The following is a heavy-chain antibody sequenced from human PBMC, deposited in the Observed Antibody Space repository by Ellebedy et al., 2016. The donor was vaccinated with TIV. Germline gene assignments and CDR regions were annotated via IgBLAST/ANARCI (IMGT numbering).Heavy chain of an antibody. CDR3: AGMTVTTAEGYYFRHRGMDV. CDR1: GFAVTSNY. J-gene: IGHJ6*02. CDR2: IYVAGGT. Sequence: GESLKISXAASGFAVTSNYMNWVRQVPGRGLEWVAVIYVAGGTSYADSVRGRFTVSRDSSRNTLHLQMNSLKVDATAVYYCAGMTVTTAEGYYFRHRGMDVWGQGTTVTVSS. V-gene: IGHV3-66*01. D-gene: IGHD4-17*01.